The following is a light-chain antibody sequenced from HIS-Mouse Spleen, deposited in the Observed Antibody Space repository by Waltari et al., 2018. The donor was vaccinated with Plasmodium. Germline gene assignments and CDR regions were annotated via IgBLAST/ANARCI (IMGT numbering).Light chain of an antibody. CDR2: DAS. V-gene: IGKV3-11*01. CDR1: QSVSSY. Sequence: EIVLTQSPATLSLSPGERATLSCRASQSVSSYLAWYRQKPGHAPKLLIYDASNRATGIPARFSGSGSGTDFTLTISSLEPEDFAVYYCQQRSNWPRVLTFGGGTKVEIK. J-gene: IGKJ4*01. CDR3: QQRSNWPRVLT.